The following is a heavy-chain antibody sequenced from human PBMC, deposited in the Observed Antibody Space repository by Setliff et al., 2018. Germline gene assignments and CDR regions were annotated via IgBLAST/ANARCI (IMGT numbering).Heavy chain of an antibody. V-gene: IGHV4-59*01. CDR1: SGSISSYY. Sequence: PSETLSLTCTVSSGSISSYYWNWIRQPPGKGLEWIGYIHYSGSPNYHPSLKSRVSTSVDTSQNQISLKLSSVTAADTAVYYCARTMYSSSWYGAFDIWGQGTMVTVSS. J-gene: IGHJ3*02. CDR2: IHYSGSP. D-gene: IGHD6-13*01. CDR3: ARTMYSSSWYGAFDI.